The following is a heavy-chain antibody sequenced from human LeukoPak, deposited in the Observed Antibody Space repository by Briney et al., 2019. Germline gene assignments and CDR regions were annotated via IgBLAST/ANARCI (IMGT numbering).Heavy chain of an antibody. CDR1: DYSITSRYY. Sequence: PSETLSLTCTVSDYSITSRYYWGWIRQPPGKGLEWIGEIYHDGSTNYSPSLRSRVTISVDKSKNQFSLKLSSVTAADTAVYYCAGYYALDVWGQGTTVTVSS. V-gene: IGHV4-38-2*02. J-gene: IGHJ6*02. CDR3: AGYYALDV. CDR2: IYHDGST.